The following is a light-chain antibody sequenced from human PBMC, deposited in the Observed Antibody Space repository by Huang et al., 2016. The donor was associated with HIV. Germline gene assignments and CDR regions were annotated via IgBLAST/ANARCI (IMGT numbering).Light chain of an antibody. Sequence: EIVLTQSPGTLSLSPGERATLACRASQRLSSASLAWYQQKPGQAPRLLIYGASSRATGIPERFSASGSGTDFTLTISRLEPEDFAVYYCQHYGSSPTWTFGQGTKVEFK. CDR3: QHYGSSPTWT. CDR2: GAS. V-gene: IGKV3-20*01. CDR1: QRLSSAS. J-gene: IGKJ1*01.